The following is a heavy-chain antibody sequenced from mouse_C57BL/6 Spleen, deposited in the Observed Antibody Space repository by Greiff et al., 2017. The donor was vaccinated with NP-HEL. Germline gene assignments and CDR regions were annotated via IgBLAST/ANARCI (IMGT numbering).Heavy chain of an antibody. V-gene: IGHV5-16*01. CDR2: INYDGSST. D-gene: IGHD2-1*01. CDR3: ARDSGNYVPYAMDY. Sequence: EVNLVESEGGLVQPGSSMKLSCTASGFTFSDYYMAWVRQVPEKGLEWVANINYDGSSTYYLDSLKSRFIISRDNAKNILYLQMSSLKSEDTATYYCARDSGNYVPYAMDYWGQGTSVTVSS. CDR1: GFTFSDYY. J-gene: IGHJ4*01.